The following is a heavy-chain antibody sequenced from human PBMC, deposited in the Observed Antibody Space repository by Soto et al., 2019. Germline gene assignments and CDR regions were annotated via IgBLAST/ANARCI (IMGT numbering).Heavy chain of an antibody. J-gene: IGHJ4*02. V-gene: IGHV4-39*01. D-gene: IGHD2-2*01. Sequence: SETLSLTCTVSGGSISSGGYYWSWIRQHPGKGLEWIGSIYYSGSTYYNPSLKSRVTISVDTSKNQFSLKLSSVTAADTAVYYCARRIVVVPAAMGFDYWGQGTLVT. CDR3: ARRIVVVPAAMGFDY. CDR2: IYYSGST. CDR1: GGSISSGGYY.